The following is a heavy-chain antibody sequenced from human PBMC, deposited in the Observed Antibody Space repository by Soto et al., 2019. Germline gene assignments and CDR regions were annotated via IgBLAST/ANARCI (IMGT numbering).Heavy chain of an antibody. CDR1: GFRFSDHS. V-gene: IGHV3-48*02. CDR3: ARLPKGSLVTA. J-gene: IGHJ4*02. D-gene: IGHD2-21*02. Sequence: VESGGGLDYPGGSLRLSCVASGFRFSDHSMNWVRQAPGKGLQWISYISSNSDTTYYADSVKGRFTVSRDNAKNALFLQMNSLRDDDTATYYCARLPKGSLVTAWGQGARVTVSS. CDR2: ISSNSDTT.